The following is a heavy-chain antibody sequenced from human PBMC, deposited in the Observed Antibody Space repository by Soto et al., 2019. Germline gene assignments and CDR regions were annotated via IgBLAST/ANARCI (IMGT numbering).Heavy chain of an antibody. J-gene: IGHJ4*02. D-gene: IGHD3-10*01. CDR3: ARNGITMGRGVIWGGDLADY. CDR2: IKQDGSEK. Sequence: PGGSLRLSCAASGFTFSSYWMSWVRQAPGKGLEWVANIKQDGSEKYYVDSVKGRFTISRDNAKNSLYLQMNSLRSEDTSVYYCARNGITMGRGVIWGGDLADYWGQGTLVTVSS. V-gene: IGHV3-7*01. CDR1: GFTFSSYW.